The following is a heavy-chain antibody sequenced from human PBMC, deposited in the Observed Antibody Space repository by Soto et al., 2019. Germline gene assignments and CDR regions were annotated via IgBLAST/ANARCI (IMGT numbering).Heavy chain of an antibody. V-gene: IGHV1-3*01. CDR3: ARSSLYSYYYYYMDV. CDR1: GYTFTSYA. Sequence: ASVKVSCKASGYTFTSYAMHWVRQAPGQRLEWMGWINAGNGNTKYSQKFQGRVTITMDTSASTAYMELSSLRSEDTAVYYCARSSLYSYYYYYMDVWGKGTTVTVSS. J-gene: IGHJ6*03. CDR2: INAGNGNT. D-gene: IGHD5-12*01.